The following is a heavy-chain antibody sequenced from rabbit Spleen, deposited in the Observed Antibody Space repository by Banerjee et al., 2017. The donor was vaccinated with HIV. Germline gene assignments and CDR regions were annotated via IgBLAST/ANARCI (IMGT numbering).Heavy chain of an antibody. CDR1: GFSFSGNGY. V-gene: IGHV1S40*01. Sequence: QSLEESGGDLVKPGASLTLTCTGSGFSFSGNGYMFWVRQAPGKGLEWIAGIYTGSSGNTFYASWAKGRFSISITSSTTLTLQMTGRTAGDTATYFFASRSSNHYGYGMDLWGPGTLVTVS. D-gene: IGHD4-2*01. J-gene: IGHJ6*01. CDR3: ASRSSNHYGYGMDL. CDR2: IYTGSSGNT.